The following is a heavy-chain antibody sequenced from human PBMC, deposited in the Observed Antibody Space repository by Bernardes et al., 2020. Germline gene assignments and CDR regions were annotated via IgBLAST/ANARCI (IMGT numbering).Heavy chain of an antibody. CDR3: ARDCSTTTCYDY. CDR1: GFTFSSYS. D-gene: IGHD2-2*01. CDR2: ISSSSRYI. Sequence: GWSLRLSCAASGFTFSSYSMNWVRQAPGKGLEWVSSISSSSRYIYYADSLKGRFTISRDNAKNSLYLQVSSLRAEDTAVYYCARDCSTTTCYDYWGQGTLVTVSS. V-gene: IGHV3-21*01. J-gene: IGHJ4*02.